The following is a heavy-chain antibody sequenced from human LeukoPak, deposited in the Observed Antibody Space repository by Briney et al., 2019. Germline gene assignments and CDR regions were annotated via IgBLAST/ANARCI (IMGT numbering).Heavy chain of an antibody. V-gene: IGHV4-59*01. D-gene: IGHD3-3*01. CDR3: EKSSRGLGYDSPFDY. CDR2: IYHGGST. J-gene: IGHJ4*02. CDR1: GGSMSTYY. Sequence: SETLSLTCTVSGGSMSTYYWTWIRQSPGRGLEWMGYIYHGGSTKYNTSRESRVTISVDTSKNHFSLKLRSATAAHTAVYYSEKSSRGLGYDSPFDYWGQGTLVTVSS.